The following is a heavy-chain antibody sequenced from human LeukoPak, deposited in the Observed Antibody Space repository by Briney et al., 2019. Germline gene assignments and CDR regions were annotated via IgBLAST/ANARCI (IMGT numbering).Heavy chain of an antibody. CDR2: IKEDGSKT. D-gene: IGHD3-22*01. Sequence: PGGSLRLSCAASGFTFSSYWMSWVRQAPGKGLEWVANIKEDGSKTYYVDSVRGRFTISRDNAKNSLYLQMNSLRAEDTAVYYCARAMIVVAPYYFDYWGQGTLVTVSS. J-gene: IGHJ4*02. CDR1: GFTFSSYW. V-gene: IGHV3-7*01. CDR3: ARAMIVVAPYYFDY.